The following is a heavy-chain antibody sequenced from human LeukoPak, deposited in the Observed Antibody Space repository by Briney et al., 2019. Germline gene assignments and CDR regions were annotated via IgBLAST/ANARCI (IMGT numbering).Heavy chain of an antibody. CDR3: ARDRGYPDSFNI. CDR2: INNDGSTK. D-gene: IGHD3-10*01. J-gene: IGHJ3*02. CDR1: GFTFCPFW. Sequence: GGSLRLSCAASGFTFCPFWRQWVRQPPGKGRVWFSHINNDGSTKVYADSVKGRFTISRDNAKNTLYLQMNSLRADDTAVYYCARDRGYPDSFNIWGEGTMVTVSS. V-gene: IGHV3-74*01.